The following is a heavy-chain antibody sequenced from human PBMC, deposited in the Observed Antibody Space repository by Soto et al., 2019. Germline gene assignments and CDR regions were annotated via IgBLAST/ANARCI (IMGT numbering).Heavy chain of an antibody. CDR2: MNPNTGNS. CDR1: GYTFTSYD. D-gene: IGHD1-1*01. J-gene: IGHJ4*02. Sequence: QVQLVQSGAEVSKPGASVKVSCEASGYTFTSYDIYWVRQATGQGLEWMGWMNPNTGNSGYAQKFQGRVTMTSDTSINTAHMELSSLRSEDTAVYYCARRAETNGWNGFGADKYYFDFWGQGTLVTVSS. V-gene: IGHV1-8*01. CDR3: ARRAETNGWNGFGADKYYFDF.